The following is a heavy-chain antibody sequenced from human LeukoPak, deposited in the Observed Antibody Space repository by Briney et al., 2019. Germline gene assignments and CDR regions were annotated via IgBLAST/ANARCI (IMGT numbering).Heavy chain of an antibody. J-gene: IGHJ6*03. Sequence: GGSLRLSCAASGFTFSSYWMSWVRQAPGKGLEWAANIKQDGSEKYYVDSVKGRFTISRDNAKNSLYLQMNSLRAEDTAVYYCARGLVRPMYYMDVWGKGTTVTVSS. CDR1: GFTFSSYW. CDR3: ARGLVRPMYYMDV. D-gene: IGHD6-19*01. CDR2: IKQDGSEK. V-gene: IGHV3-7*01.